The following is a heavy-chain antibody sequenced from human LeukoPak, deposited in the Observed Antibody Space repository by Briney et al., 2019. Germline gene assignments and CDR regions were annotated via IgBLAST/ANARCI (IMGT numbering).Heavy chain of an antibody. D-gene: IGHD3-3*01. CDR2: IYTGGST. CDR1: GGSISSYY. J-gene: IGHJ4*02. Sequence: TLSLTCTVSGGSISSYYWSWIRQPAGKGLEWIGRIYTGGSTNYNPSLKSRVTMSVDTSKNQFSLKLSSVTAADTAVYYCARERSTYDFWSGYGIAVAANFDYWGQGTLVTVSS. V-gene: IGHV4-4*07. CDR3: ARERSTYDFWSGYGIAVAANFDY.